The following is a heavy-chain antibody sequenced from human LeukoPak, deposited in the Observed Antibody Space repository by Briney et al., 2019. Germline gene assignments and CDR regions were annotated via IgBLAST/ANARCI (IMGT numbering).Heavy chain of an antibody. CDR3: ARGLLERGPFDP. CDR1: GFTFGSYA. D-gene: IGHD2/OR15-2a*01. Sequence: GGSLRLSCAASGFTFGSYAMHWVRQAPGKGLEWVAVISYDGSNKYYADSVKGRFTISRDNSKNTLYLQMNSLRAEDTAVYYCARGLLERGPFDPWGQGTLVTVSS. CDR2: ISYDGSNK. V-gene: IGHV3-30-3*01. J-gene: IGHJ5*02.